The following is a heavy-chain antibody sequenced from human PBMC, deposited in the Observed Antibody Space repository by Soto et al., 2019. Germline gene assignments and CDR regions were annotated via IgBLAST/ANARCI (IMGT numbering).Heavy chain of an antibody. D-gene: IGHD3-16*01. J-gene: IGHJ6*02. Sequence: EVQLLESGGGLVQPGGSLRLSCAASGFTFSSYAMSWVRQAPGKGLEWVSAIIGSGGRTYYADSVKGRFTISRDNPKNTLYLQMNSLRVEDTAVNYCAKDRIMGSTTFWGMDVWGQGTKVTVSS. CDR3: AKDRIMGSTTFWGMDV. CDR2: IIGSGGRT. V-gene: IGHV3-23*01. CDR1: GFTFSSYA.